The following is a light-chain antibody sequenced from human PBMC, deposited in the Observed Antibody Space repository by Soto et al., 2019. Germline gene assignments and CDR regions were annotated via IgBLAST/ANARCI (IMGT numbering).Light chain of an antibody. CDR3: QQYGSSPLT. CDR2: GAS. J-gene: IGKJ4*01. CDR1: QSVSSSV. Sequence: EIVLTQYPGTLSLSPGERATLSCSASQSVSSSVLAWYQQKPGQAPRLLIYGASSRATGIPDRFSGSGSGTDFTLTISRLEPEDVAVYYFQQYGSSPLTFGGGTQGEIK. V-gene: IGKV3-20*01.